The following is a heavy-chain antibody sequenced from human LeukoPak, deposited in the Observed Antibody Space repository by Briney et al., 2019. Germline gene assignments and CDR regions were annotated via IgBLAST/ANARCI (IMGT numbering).Heavy chain of an antibody. CDR3: ARFRAGTYFDY. CDR2: INPSGGST. CDR1: GYTFTRYY. V-gene: IGHV1-46*01. J-gene: IGHJ4*02. Sequence: ASVKVSCKASGYTFTRYYMHRVRQAPGQGLEWMGIINPSGGSTSYAQKFQGRVTMTRDTSTSTVYMELSSLRCEDTAVYYCARFRAGTYFDYWGQGTLVTVSS. D-gene: IGHD6-19*01.